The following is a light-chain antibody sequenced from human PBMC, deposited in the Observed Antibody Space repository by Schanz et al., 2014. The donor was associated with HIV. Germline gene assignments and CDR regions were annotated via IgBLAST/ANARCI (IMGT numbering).Light chain of an antibody. CDR3: CSLGGTSP. CDR1: NSNIRSNT. Sequence: QSVLTQPPSASGTPGQRVTISRSVSNSNIRSNTINWYQHLPGTAPKLLIYATYNRPSGVPDRFSGSGSGTSASLAISGLQADDEADYYCCSLGGTSPFGGGTKLTVL. V-gene: IGLV1-44*01. CDR2: ATY. J-gene: IGLJ3*02.